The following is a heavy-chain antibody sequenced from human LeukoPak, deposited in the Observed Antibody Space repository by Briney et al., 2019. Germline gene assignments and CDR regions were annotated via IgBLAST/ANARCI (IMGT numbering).Heavy chain of an antibody. J-gene: IGHJ4*02. D-gene: IGHD3-10*01. V-gene: IGHV1-2*06. Sequence: ASVKVSCKASGYTFTGYYLHWVRQAPGQGLEWMGRINPNSGGTNYAQKFQGRVTMTRDTSISTAYMELSRLRSDDTAVYFCARTDSYYYGPESRSLDYWGQGTLVTVSS. CDR1: GYTFTGYY. CDR2: INPNSGGT. CDR3: ARTDSYYYGPESRSLDY.